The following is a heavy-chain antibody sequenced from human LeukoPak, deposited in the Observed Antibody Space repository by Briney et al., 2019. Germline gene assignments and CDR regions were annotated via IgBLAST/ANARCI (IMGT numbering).Heavy chain of an antibody. D-gene: IGHD4-17*01. Sequence: PSQTLSLTCTVSGVSISSGDYYWSWIRQPPGKGLEWIGYIYYSGSTYYNPSLKSRVTISVDTSKNQFSLKLSSVTAADTAVYYCAREVGDYGDNAFDIWGQGTMVTVSS. CDR2: IYYSGST. J-gene: IGHJ3*02. CDR3: AREVGDYGDNAFDI. CDR1: GVSISSGDYY. V-gene: IGHV4-30-4*01.